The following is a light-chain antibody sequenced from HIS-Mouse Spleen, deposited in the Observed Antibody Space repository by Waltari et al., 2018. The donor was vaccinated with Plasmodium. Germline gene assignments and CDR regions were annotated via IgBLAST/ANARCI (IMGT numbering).Light chain of an antibody. CDR2: EGS. Sequence: QPALPQPAPFSGSPGRPTPLSCPGTSSAVGRYTFFSWSQQHPGKAPKLMIYEGSKRPSGVSNRFSGSKSGNTASLTISGLQAEDEAEYYCCSYAGSSTCVVFGGGTKLTVL. CDR1: SSAVGRYTF. CDR3: CSYAGSSTCVV. V-gene: IGLV2-23*01. J-gene: IGLJ2*01.